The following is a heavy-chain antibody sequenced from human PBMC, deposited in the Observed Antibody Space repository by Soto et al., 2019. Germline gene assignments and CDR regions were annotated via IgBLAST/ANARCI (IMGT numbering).Heavy chain of an antibody. CDR2: ISAYNGNT. J-gene: IGHJ4*02. D-gene: IGHD2-15*01. CDR1: GYTYTNCG. V-gene: IGHV1-18*01. CDR3: ARDCSGGSCYDY. Sequence: QVPCKYSGYTYTNCGIIWVRQAHGQGLEWMGWISAYNGNTNYAQKLQGRVTMTTDTSTSTAYMELRSLRSDDTAVYYCARDCSGGSCYDYWGQGTRVTVSS.